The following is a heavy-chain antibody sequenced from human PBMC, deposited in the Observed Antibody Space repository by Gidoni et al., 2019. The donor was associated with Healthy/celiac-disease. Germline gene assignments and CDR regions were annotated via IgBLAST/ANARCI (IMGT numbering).Heavy chain of an antibody. CDR2: IVVGSGNT. Sequence: QMQLVQSGPEVKTPGTSVKVSCKASGFTFTRSAMQWVRQARGQRLEWIGWIVVGSGNTNYAQKFQERVTITRDMSTSTAYMELSSLRSEDTAVYYCAAGTMNRYYYYGMDVWGQGTTVTVSS. V-gene: IGHV1-58*02. CDR3: AAGTMNRYYYYGMDV. D-gene: IGHD1-1*01. J-gene: IGHJ6*02. CDR1: GFTFTRSA.